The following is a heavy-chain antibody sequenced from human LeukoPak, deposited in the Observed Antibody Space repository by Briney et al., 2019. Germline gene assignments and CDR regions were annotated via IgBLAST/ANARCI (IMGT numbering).Heavy chain of an antibody. J-gene: IGHJ4*02. CDR2: INQDGSEK. Sequence: PGGSLRLSCAVSGLIFRSYWMSWVRQAPGKGLEWMANINQDGSEKYFVDSVKGRFTISRDNAKNSLHLQMNTLRAEDTAVYYCARERDGRFFDYWGQGTLVTVSS. CDR3: ARERDGRFFDY. D-gene: IGHD5-24*01. CDR1: GLIFRSYW. V-gene: IGHV3-7*01.